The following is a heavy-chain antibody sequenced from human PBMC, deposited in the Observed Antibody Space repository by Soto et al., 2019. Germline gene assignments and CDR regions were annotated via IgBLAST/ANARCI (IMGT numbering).Heavy chain of an antibody. Sequence: VGSLRLSCAASGFMFAGYAMSWVRQAPGKGLEWVAVIWHDGSNTYYVDSVRGRFAISRDNAKNKLYLQMSSLRAEDTALYFCAKGVADRGIDSWGQGTLVTVSS. CDR2: IWHDGSNT. CDR3: AKGVADRGIDS. V-gene: IGHV3-33*06. J-gene: IGHJ4*02. CDR1: GFMFAGYA.